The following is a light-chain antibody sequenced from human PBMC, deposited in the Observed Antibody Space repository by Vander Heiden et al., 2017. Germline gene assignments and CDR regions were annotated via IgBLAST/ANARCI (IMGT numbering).Light chain of an antibody. CDR1: NIGSKS. Sequence: SYVLTQPPSVSVAPGQPARITCGGNNIGSKSVHWYQQKPGQAPVLVVYDNSDRPSGIPERFSGSNSGNTATLTISRVEAGDEADYDCQVWAKSNDHPRVFGGGTKVTVL. V-gene: IGLV3-21*02. CDR3: QVWAKSNDHPRV. J-gene: IGLJ3*02. CDR2: DNS.